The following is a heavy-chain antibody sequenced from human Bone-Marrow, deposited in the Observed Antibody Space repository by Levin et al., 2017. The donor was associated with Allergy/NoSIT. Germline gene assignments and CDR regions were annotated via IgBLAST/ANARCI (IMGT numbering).Heavy chain of an antibody. CDR3: ARAGVVVAAMYYFDY. CDR2: ISSSSSYI. Sequence: GESLKISCAASGFTFSSYSMNWVRQAPGKGLEWVSSISSSSSYIYYADSVKGRFTISRDNAKNSLYLQMNSLRAEDTAVYYCARAGVVVAAMYYFDYWGQGTLVTVSS. D-gene: IGHD2-15*01. J-gene: IGHJ4*02. V-gene: IGHV3-21*01. CDR1: GFTFSSYS.